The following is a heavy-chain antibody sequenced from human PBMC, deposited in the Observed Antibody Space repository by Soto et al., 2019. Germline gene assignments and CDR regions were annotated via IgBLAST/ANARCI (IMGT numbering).Heavy chain of an antibody. V-gene: IGHV3-23*01. D-gene: IGHD2-15*01. CDR1: GFTFGSFA. Sequence: GGSLRLSCEASGFTFGSFAMTWVRQAPGKGLEWVSAISRTGDSTYYADFVQGRFTVSRDNSRSTLSLQMNNLRAEDTAVYYSAKVGVRYCSGGSCYFHYWGPGTLVTVSS. CDR3: AKVGVRYCSGGSCYFHY. CDR2: ISRTGDST. J-gene: IGHJ4*02.